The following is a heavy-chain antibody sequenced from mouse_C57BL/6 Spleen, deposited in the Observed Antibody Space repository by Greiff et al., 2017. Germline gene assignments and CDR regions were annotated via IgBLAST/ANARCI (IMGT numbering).Heavy chain of an antibody. CDR2: IYPGSGST. CDR1: GYTFTSYW. D-gene: IGHD1-1*01. Sequence: QVQLKQPGAELVKPGASVKMSCKASGYTFTSYWITWVKQRPGQGLEWIGDIYPGSGSTNYNEKFKSKATLTVDTSSSTAYMQLSSLTSEDSAVYYCARGTYYYGSRYYFDYWGQGTTLTVSS. CDR3: ARGTYYYGSRYYFDY. J-gene: IGHJ2*01. V-gene: IGHV1-55*01.